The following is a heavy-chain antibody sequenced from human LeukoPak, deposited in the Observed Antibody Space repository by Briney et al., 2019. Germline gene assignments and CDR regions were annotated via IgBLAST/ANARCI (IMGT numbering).Heavy chain of an antibody. CDR3: VRQLGYSEY. J-gene: IGHJ4*02. CDR2: FFYGGNT. Sequence: SETLSLTCTVSGGSISSNTYYWGWIRQPPGKGLEWIGSFFYGGNTYYNPSLTSRVTISVDTSNNQFSLKLSSVTAADTAVYYCVRQLGYSEYWGRGTLVTVSS. V-gene: IGHV4-39*01. CDR1: GGSISSNTYY.